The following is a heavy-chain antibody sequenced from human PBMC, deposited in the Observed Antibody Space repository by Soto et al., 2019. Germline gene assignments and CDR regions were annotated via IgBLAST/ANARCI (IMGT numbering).Heavy chain of an antibody. CDR3: ASAAVTGTAGPDF. Sequence: ASVKVSCKASGYTFSGFYMHWVRQAPGQGLEWMGWINPNSGGTKSAEKFQGRVTMTRDTSISTAYMELSRLTSDDTAVYYCASAAVTGTAGPDFWGKGTQVTSPQ. CDR2: INPNSGGT. D-gene: IGHD6-19*01. V-gene: IGHV1-2*02. J-gene: IGHJ4*02. CDR1: GYTFSGFY.